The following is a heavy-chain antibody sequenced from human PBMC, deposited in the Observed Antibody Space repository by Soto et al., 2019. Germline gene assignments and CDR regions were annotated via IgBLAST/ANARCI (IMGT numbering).Heavy chain of an antibody. CDR1: GGSFSGYY. J-gene: IGHJ4*02. D-gene: IGHD6-6*01. Sequence: VQLQQWGAGLLKPSETLSLTCAVYGGSFSGYYWSWIRQPPGKGLEWIGEINHSGSTNYNPSLKSRVTISVDTSKNQFSLKLSSVTAADTAVYYCARGHIAAHPAKDYWGQGTLVTVSS. CDR2: INHSGST. V-gene: IGHV4-34*01. CDR3: ARGHIAAHPAKDY.